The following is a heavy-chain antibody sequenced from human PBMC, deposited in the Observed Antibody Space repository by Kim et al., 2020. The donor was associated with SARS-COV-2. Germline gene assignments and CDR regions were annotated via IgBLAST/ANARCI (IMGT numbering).Heavy chain of an antibody. D-gene: IGHD1-26*01. V-gene: IGHV3-7*03. CDR1: GFTFSSYW. CDR3: ARDLGATTEDYYYYYGMDV. Sequence: GGSLRLSCAASGFTFSSYWMSWVRQAPGKGLEWVANIKQDGSEKYYVDSVKGRFTISRDNAKNSLYLQMNSLRAEYTAVYYCARDLGATTEDYYYYYGMDVWGQGTTVTVSS. CDR2: IKQDGSEK. J-gene: IGHJ6*02.